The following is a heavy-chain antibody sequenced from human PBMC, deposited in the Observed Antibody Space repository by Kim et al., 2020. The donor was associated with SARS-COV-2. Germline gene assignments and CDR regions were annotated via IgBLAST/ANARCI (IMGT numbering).Heavy chain of an antibody. D-gene: IGHD3-22*01. Sequence: GGSLRLSCAASGLTVSSNYMTWVRQAPGKGLEWVSVIYSGGDTYYADSVKGRFTISRDNSKNTLYLQMNSLRAEDTAVYYCARRLGGYLSLWGRGTLVTVSS. CDR3: ARRLGGYLSL. V-gene: IGHV3-53*01. CDR2: IYSGGDT. CDR1: GLTVSSNY. J-gene: IGHJ2*01.